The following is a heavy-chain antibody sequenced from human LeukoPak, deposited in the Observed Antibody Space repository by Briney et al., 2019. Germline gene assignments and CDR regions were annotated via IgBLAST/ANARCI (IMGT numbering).Heavy chain of an antibody. V-gene: IGHV3-30*04. Sequence: GGSLRLSCAASGFTFRSYAIHWVRQAPGKGLEWLAPSSYDGSYTYYTDSVKGRFTISRDNSKNTLYLQMNSLRPEDTAVYYCAKDGQLGGSSWFTLFFDYWGQGTLVTVSS. J-gene: IGHJ4*02. D-gene: IGHD6-13*01. CDR2: SSYDGSYT. CDR3: AKDGQLGGSSWFTLFFDY. CDR1: GFTFRSYA.